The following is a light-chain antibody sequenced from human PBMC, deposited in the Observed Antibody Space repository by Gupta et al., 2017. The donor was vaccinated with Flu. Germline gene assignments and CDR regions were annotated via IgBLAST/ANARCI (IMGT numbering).Light chain of an antibody. CDR3: QQTNSFRFT. CDR2: AAS. Sequence: DIQMTQSPSSVSASVGDIVTITCRASQGISSWLAWYQQKPGKAPTLLIYAASSLQSGVPSMFSGSGSGTYSTLTISSLHPEYFATYYCQQTNSFRFTFGPGTKVDIK. J-gene: IGKJ3*01. V-gene: IGKV1D-12*01. CDR1: QGISSW.